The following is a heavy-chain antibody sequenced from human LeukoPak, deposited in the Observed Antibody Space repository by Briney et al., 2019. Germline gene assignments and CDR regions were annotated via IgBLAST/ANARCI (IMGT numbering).Heavy chain of an antibody. CDR1: GYTFTGYD. J-gene: IGHJ5*02. CDR2: MNPNSGNT. V-gene: IGHV1-8*01. D-gene: IGHD6-13*01. Sequence: ASVKVSCKASGYTFTGYDINWVRQATGQGLEWMGWMNPNSGNTGYAQKFQGRVTMTRNTSISTAYMELSSLRSEDTAVYYCAIAAAGSWWFDPWGQGTLVTVSS. CDR3: AIAAAGSWWFDP.